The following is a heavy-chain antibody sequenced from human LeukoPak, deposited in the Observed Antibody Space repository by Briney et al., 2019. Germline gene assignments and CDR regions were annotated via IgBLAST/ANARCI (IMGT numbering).Heavy chain of an antibody. CDR1: GYTFTSYG. V-gene: IGHV1-18*01. CDR3: ARDQGLLGSGSYSPDY. CDR2: ISAYNGNT. J-gene: IGHJ4*02. D-gene: IGHD3-10*01. Sequence: GASVKVSCKASGYTFTSYGISWVRQAPGQGLEWMGWISAYNGNTNYAQKLQGRVTMTTDTSTSTAYMELRSLRSDDTAVYYCARDQGLLGSGSYSPDYWGQGTLVTVSS.